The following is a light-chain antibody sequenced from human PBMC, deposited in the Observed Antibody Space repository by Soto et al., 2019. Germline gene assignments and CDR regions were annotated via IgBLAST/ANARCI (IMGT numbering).Light chain of an antibody. Sequence: EIVLTQSPATLSLSPGERATLSCRASQSVRSYLAWYQQKPGQAPRLLIYDASSRATGIPAKFSGSGSGTDFAHTNSSLDPEDFAIYYCQQRSDWPVTFGQGTKVEIK. CDR3: QQRSDWPVT. CDR1: QSVRSY. J-gene: IGKJ1*01. V-gene: IGKV3-11*01. CDR2: DAS.